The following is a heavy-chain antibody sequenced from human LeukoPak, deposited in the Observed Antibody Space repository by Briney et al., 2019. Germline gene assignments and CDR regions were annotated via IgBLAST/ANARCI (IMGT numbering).Heavy chain of an antibody. CDR3: ARVEMATGWFDP. Sequence: GESLKISCKGSGYSFTSHWIGWVRQMPGKGLEWMGIIYPGDSDTTYSPSFQGQVTISADKSISTAYLQWSSLKASDTATYYCARVEMATGWFDPWGQGTLVTVSS. V-gene: IGHV5-51*01. D-gene: IGHD5-24*01. CDR1: GYSFTSHW. J-gene: IGHJ5*02. CDR2: IYPGDSDT.